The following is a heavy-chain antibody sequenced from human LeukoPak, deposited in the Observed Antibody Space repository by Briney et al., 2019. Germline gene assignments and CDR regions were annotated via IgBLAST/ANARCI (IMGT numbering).Heavy chain of an antibody. CDR3: ARRDYGSGSLIFDY. CDR1: GGSISSSSYY. Sequence: SETLSLTCTVSGGSISSSSYYWGWIRQPPGKGLEWIGSIYYSGSTCYNPSLKSRVTISVDTSKNQFSLKLSSVTAADTAVYYCARRDYGSGSLIFDYWGQGTLVTVSS. V-gene: IGHV4-39*01. J-gene: IGHJ4*02. CDR2: IYYSGST. D-gene: IGHD3-10*01.